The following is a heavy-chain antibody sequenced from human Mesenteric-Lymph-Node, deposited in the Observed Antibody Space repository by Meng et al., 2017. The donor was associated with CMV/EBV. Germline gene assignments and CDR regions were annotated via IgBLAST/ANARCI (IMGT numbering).Heavy chain of an antibody. CDR3: ARAPSERWKYFDW. CDR1: RFTFSSFA. D-gene: IGHD1-1*01. CDR2: ISFDGINK. J-gene: IGHJ4*02. V-gene: IGHV3-30*04. Sequence: GESLKISCTASRFTFSSFAMHWVRQAPGKGLEWVAFISFDGINKSYADSVRGRFTISRDNSKNTLYLQMNSLRGEDTAVYHCARAPSERWKYFDWWGQGTLVTVSS.